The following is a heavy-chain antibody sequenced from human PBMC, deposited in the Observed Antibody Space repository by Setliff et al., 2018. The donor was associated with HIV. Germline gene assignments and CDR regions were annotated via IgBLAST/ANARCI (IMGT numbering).Heavy chain of an antibody. CDR2: VNHSGST. J-gene: IGHJ4*02. CDR3: ARGRRITMIRGIIPFTY. D-gene: IGHD3-10*01. Sequence: SETLSLTCAVYGGSFSGYYWTWIRQPPGKGLEWIGEVNHSGSTNYNPSLKSRVTISVDTSKNQYSLKLSSVTAADTAVYYCARGRRITMIRGIIPFTYWGQGTLVTVSS. V-gene: IGHV4-34*01. CDR1: GGSFSGYY.